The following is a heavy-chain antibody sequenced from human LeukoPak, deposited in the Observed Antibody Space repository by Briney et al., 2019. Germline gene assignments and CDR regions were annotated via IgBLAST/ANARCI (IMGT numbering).Heavy chain of an antibody. CDR1: GFTVSSNY. J-gene: IGHJ4*02. CDR3: AKGPRHHILTGHYDF. V-gene: IGHV3-53*01. CDR2: IYSGGST. Sequence: PGGSLRLSCAASGFTVSSNYMSWVRQAPGKGLEWVSVIYSGGSTYYADSVKGRFTISRDNSKNTLYLQMNSLRAEDTAVYYCAKGPRHHILTGHYDFWGQGTLVTVSS. D-gene: IGHD3-9*01.